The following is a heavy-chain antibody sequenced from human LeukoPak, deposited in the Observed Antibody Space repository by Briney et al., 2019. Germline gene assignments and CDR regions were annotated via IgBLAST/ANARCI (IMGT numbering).Heavy chain of an antibody. Sequence: GRSLRLSCAASGFTFSSYGMHWVRQAPGKGLEWVAVISFDGSYKYYADSVKGRFTISGDNSKNTLYLQMNSLRAEDTAVYYCAKDRVTAAGYYFDYWGQGTLVTVSS. D-gene: IGHD6-13*01. CDR3: AKDRVTAAGYYFDY. CDR1: GFTFSSYG. CDR2: ISFDGSYK. V-gene: IGHV3-30*18. J-gene: IGHJ4*02.